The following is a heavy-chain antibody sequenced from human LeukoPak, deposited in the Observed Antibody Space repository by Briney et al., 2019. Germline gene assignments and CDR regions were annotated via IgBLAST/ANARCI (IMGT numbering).Heavy chain of an antibody. V-gene: IGHV1-8*03. J-gene: IGHJ6*03. CDR3: ARDRGGEYQLPYYYYYMDV. D-gene: IGHD2-2*01. CDR1: GYTFSNFD. CDR2: MNPHSGNT. Sequence: GASVKVSCKASGYTFSNFDINWVRQATGQGLEWMGWMNPHSGNTGYSQKFQGRVTITKNSSISTAYMELSSLTSEDTAVYYCARDRGGEYQLPYYYYYMDVWGKGTTVTVSS.